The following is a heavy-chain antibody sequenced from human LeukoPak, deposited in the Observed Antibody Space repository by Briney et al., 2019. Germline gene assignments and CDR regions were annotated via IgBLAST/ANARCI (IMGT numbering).Heavy chain of an antibody. D-gene: IGHD6-25*01. CDR1: GYTFTSYD. CDR3: ARAAAALVAFDI. CDR2: MNPNSGNT. V-gene: IGHV1-8*01. J-gene: IGHJ3*02. Sequence: ASVKVSCKASGYTFTSYDINWVRQATGQGLEWMGWMNPNSGNTGYAQKFQGRVTMTRNTSISTAYMELSSLRSEDTAVYYCARAAAALVAFDIWGQGTMVTVSS.